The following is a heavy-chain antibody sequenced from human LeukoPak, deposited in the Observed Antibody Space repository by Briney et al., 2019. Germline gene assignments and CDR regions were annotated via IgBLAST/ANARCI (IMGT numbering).Heavy chain of an antibody. J-gene: IGHJ4*02. Sequence: GGSLRLSCAASGFIFSSYGMHWVRQAPGKGLEWVAVIWYDGSNKYYADSVKGRFTISRDNSKNTLYLQMNSLRAEDTAVYYCARDSPGGSITIFGVSSPLLDYWGQGTLVTVSS. CDR2: IWYDGSNK. CDR1: GFIFSSYG. CDR3: ARDSPGGSITIFGVSSPLLDY. D-gene: IGHD3-3*01. V-gene: IGHV3-33*01.